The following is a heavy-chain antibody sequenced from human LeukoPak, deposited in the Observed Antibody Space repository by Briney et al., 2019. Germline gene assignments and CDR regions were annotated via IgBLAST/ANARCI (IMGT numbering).Heavy chain of an antibody. J-gene: IGHJ4*02. Sequence: GGSLRLSCAASGFTFSTYAMSWVRQAPGKGLEWVSAISGSGDNTYYIDSVKGRFTISRDNSKNTLYLQMNSLRAEDTAVYYCAKERDAKGYFDDWGQGTLVTVSS. V-gene: IGHV3-23*01. CDR1: GFTFSTYA. CDR2: ISGSGDNT. CDR3: AKERDAKGYFDD.